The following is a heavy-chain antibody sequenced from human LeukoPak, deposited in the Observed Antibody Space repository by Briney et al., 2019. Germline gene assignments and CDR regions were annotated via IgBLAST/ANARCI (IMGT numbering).Heavy chain of an antibody. Sequence: GGSLRLSCAASGFTFNSYSMNWVRQAPGKGLEWISYISSSSNVYYADSVKGRFTISRDNTKNSLYLQMSSLRDDDTAVYYCARDRGYSYGYDQWGQGTLVTVSS. CDR2: ISSSSNV. V-gene: IGHV3-48*02. D-gene: IGHD5-18*01. CDR3: ARDRGYSYGYDQ. J-gene: IGHJ4*02. CDR1: GFTFNSYS.